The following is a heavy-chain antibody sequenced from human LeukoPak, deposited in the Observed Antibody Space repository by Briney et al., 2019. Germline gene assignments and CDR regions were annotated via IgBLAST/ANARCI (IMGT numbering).Heavy chain of an antibody. Sequence: NPGGSLRLSCAASGFTFSSYSMNWVRQAPGKGLEWVSSISSSSSYIYYADSVKGRFTISRDNAKNSLYLQMNSLRAEDTAVYYCARDRSGSSWSDADYWGQGTLVTVSS. V-gene: IGHV3-21*01. J-gene: IGHJ4*02. CDR3: ARDRSGSSWSDADY. D-gene: IGHD6-13*01. CDR1: GFTFSSYS. CDR2: ISSSSSYI.